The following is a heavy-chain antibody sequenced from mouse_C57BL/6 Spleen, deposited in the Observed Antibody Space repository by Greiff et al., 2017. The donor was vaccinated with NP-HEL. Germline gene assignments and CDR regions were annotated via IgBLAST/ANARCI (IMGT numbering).Heavy chain of an antibody. CDR3: ARSLITTPRYFDV. J-gene: IGHJ1*03. D-gene: IGHD1-1*01. V-gene: IGHV1-80*01. CDR2: IYPGDGDT. Sequence: VKLVESGAELVKPGASVKISCKASGYAFSSYWMNWVKQRPGKGLEWIGQIYPGDGDTNYNGKFKGKATLTADKSSSTAYMQLSSLTSEDSAVYFCARSLITTPRYFDVWGTGTTVTVSS. CDR1: GYAFSSYW.